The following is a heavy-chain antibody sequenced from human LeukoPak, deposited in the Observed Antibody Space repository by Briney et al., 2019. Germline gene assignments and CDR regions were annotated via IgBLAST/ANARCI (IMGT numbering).Heavy chain of an antibody. CDR1: GYSISSGYY. D-gene: IGHD3-10*01. V-gene: IGHV4-38-2*02. J-gene: IGHJ4*02. CDR3: ASSWYYYASGSYYFDN. CDR2: IYHSGSI. Sequence: SKTLSLTCSVSGYSISSGYYWGWIRQPPGKGLEWIGSIYHSGSIYYNPSLKSRVTISVDTSKNQFSLKLSSVTAADTAVYYCASSWYYYASGSYYFDNWGQGTLVTVSS.